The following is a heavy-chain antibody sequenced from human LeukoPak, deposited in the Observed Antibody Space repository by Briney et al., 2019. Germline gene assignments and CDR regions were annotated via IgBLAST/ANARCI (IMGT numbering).Heavy chain of an antibody. CDR3: ARDIYGSGSYNI. D-gene: IGHD3-10*01. Sequence: ASVKVSCKASGYTFTSYDINWVRQATGQGLEWMGWMNPNSGNTGYAQKFQGRVTMTRNTSISTAYMELSSLRSEDTAVYYCARDIYGSGSYNIWGQGTMVTVSS. V-gene: IGHV1-8*01. CDR2: MNPNSGNT. J-gene: IGHJ3*02. CDR1: GYTFTSYD.